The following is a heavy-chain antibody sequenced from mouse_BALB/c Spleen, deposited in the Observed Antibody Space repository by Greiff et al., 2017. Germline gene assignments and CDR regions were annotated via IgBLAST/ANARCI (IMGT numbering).Heavy chain of an antibody. CDR1: GFTFTDYY. CDR3: ARDKGGLDY. Sequence: EEQLVESGGGLVQPGGSLRLSCATSGFTFTDYYMSWVRQPPGKALEWLGFIRNKANGYTTEYSASVKGRFTISRDNSQSILYLQMNTLRAEDSATYYCARDKGGLDYWGQGTTLTVSS. J-gene: IGHJ2*01. V-gene: IGHV7-3*02. CDR2: IRNKANGYTT.